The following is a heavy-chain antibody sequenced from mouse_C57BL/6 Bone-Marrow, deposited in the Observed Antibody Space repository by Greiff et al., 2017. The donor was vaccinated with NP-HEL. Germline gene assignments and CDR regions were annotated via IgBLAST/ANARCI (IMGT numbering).Heavy chain of an antibody. CDR3: AREREGYWGYFDY. J-gene: IGHJ2*01. V-gene: IGHV1-59*01. Sequence: VQLQQPGAELVRPGTSVKLSCKASGYTFTSYWMHWVKQRPGQGLEWIGVIDPSDSYTNYNQKFKGKATLTVDTSSSTAYMQRSSLTSEDSAVYYCAREREGYWGYFDYWGQGTTLTVSS. CDR2: IDPSDSYT. D-gene: IGHD2-3*01. CDR1: GYTFTSYW.